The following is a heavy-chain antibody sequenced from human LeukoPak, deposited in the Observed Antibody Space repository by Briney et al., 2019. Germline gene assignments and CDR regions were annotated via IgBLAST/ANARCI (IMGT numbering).Heavy chain of an antibody. CDR1: GGSFSGYY. V-gene: IGHV4-34*01. J-gene: IGHJ6*02. D-gene: IGHD5-12*01. CDR3: ARTSTEATISPYGMDV. CDR2: INHSGST. Sequence: SETLSLTCAVYGGSFSGYYWSWIRQPPGKGLEWIGEINHSGSTNYNPSLKSRVTISVDTSKNQFSLKPSSVTAADTAVYYCARTSTEATISPYGMDVWGQGTTVTVS.